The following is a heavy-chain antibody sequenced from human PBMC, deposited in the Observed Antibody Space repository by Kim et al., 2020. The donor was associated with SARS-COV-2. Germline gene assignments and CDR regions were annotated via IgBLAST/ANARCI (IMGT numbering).Heavy chain of an antibody. Sequence: ASVKVSCKASGYTFTGYYMHWVRQAPGQGLEWMGWINPNSGGTNYAQKFQGRVTMTRDTSISTAYMELSRLRSDDTAVYYCARVTKPYDILSLSWFDPWGQGTLVTVSS. V-gene: IGHV1-2*02. D-gene: IGHD3-9*01. J-gene: IGHJ5*02. CDR2: INPNSGGT. CDR1: GYTFTGYY. CDR3: ARVTKPYDILSLSWFDP.